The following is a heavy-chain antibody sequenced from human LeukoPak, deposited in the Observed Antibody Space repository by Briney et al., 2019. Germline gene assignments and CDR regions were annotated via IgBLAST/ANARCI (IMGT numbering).Heavy chain of an antibody. CDR3: ARVKVGTTSGFDS. CDR2: IDYSGST. Sequence: PSETLSLTCTVSRGSINSYYWSWIRQPPGKGLQWMGYIDYSGSTDYNPSPKSRVIISLDTSKNQFSLNLTSVTAADTAVYYCARVKVGTTSGFDSWGQGTLVTVSS. V-gene: IGHV4-59*01. J-gene: IGHJ4*02. CDR1: RGSINSYY. D-gene: IGHD1-26*01.